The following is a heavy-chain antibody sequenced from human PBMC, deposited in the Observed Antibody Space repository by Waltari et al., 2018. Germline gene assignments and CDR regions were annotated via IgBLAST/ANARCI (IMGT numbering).Heavy chain of an antibody. Sequence: QVQLVQSGAEVKKPGSSVKVSCKASGGTFSSYTISWVRQAPGQGLEWMGRIIPILGIANYAQKFQARVTITADKSTSTAYMELSSLRSEDTAVYYCARDRGYSTPDASYGMDVWGQGTTVTVSS. D-gene: IGHD6-13*01. J-gene: IGHJ6*02. CDR1: GGTFSSYT. CDR3: ARDRGYSTPDASYGMDV. CDR2: IIPILGIA. V-gene: IGHV1-69*08.